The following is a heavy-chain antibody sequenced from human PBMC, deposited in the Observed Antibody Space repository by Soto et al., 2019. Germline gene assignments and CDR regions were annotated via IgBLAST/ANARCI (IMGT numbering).Heavy chain of an antibody. CDR3: ARVRSGYARGGSYYYYGMDV. D-gene: IGHD5-12*01. CDR1: GGTFSSYA. Sequence: QVQLVQSGAEVKKPGSSVKVSCKASGGTFSSYAISWVRQAPGQGLEWMGGIIPIFGTANYAQKFQGRATITADESTSTAYMELSSLRSEDTAVYYCARVRSGYARGGSYYYYGMDVWGQGTTVTVSS. V-gene: IGHV1-69*01. J-gene: IGHJ6*02. CDR2: IIPIFGTA.